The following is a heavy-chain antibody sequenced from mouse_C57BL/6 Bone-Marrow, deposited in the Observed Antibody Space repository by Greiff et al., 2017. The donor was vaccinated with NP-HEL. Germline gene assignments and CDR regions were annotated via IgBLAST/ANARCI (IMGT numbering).Heavy chain of an antibody. J-gene: IGHJ2*01. Sequence: EVQGVESGPGMVKPSQSLSLTCTVTGYSITSGYDWHWIRHFPGNQLEWMGYISYSGSTNYNPSLKSRISITHDTSKNHFFLKLNSVTTEDTATYYCARGGKDYFDYWGQGTTLTVSS. CDR2: ISYSGST. CDR3: ARGGKDYFDY. CDR1: GYSITSGYD. V-gene: IGHV3-1*01.